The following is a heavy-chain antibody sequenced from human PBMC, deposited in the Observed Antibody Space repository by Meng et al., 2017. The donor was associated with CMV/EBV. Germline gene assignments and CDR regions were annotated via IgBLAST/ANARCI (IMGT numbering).Heavy chain of an antibody. Sequence: SGPTLVKPTQTLTLTCTFSGFSLSTSGVGVGWIRQPPGKALEWLALVYWNDDKRYSPSLKSRLTITKDTSKNQVVLTMTNMDPVDTATYYCAHRYYDSCIGWFDPWGQGTLVTVSS. V-gene: IGHV2-5*01. CDR1: GFSLSTSGVG. D-gene: IGHD3-22*01. J-gene: IGHJ5*02. CDR2: VYWNDDK. CDR3: AHRYYDSCIGWFDP.